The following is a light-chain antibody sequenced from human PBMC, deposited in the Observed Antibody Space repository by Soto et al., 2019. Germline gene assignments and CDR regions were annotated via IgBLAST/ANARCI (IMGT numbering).Light chain of an antibody. V-gene: IGLV1-40*01. J-gene: IGLJ3*02. CDR2: GNS. CDR3: QSYDSSLSAL. CDR1: SSKIGAGYD. Sequence: QSVLTQPPSVSGAPGQRVTISCTGSSSKIGAGYDVHWYQQLPGTAPKLLIYGNSNQPSGVPDRFSGSKSGTSASLAITGLQAEDEADYYCQSYDSSLSALFGGGTKLTVL.